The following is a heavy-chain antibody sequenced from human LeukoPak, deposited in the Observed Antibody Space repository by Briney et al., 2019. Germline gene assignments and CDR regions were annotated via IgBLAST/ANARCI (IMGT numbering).Heavy chain of an antibody. V-gene: IGHV3-23*01. D-gene: IGHD3-22*01. Sequence: GGSLRLSCAASGFTFSSYAMSWVRQAPGKGLEWVSAISGSGGSTYYADSVKGRFTISRDNSKNTLYLQMNSLRAEDTAVYYGAKDSRFSYDSSGYYPDYWGQGTLVTVSS. J-gene: IGHJ4*02. CDR3: AKDSRFSYDSSGYYPDY. CDR1: GFTFSSYA. CDR2: ISGSGGST.